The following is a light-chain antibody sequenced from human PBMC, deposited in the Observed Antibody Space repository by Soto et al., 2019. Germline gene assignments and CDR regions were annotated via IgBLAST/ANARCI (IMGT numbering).Light chain of an antibody. CDR2: WAS. CDR1: QSVLYSSNNKNY. V-gene: IGKV4-1*01. CDR3: QQYYSTPLT. Sequence: DIVMTQSPASLSVSLGERATINFKSSQSVLYSSNNKNYLAWYQQKPGQPPPLLIYWASTRESGVPDRFSGSGSGTEFTLTISSLQAEEVAVYYCQQYYSTPLTFGGGTKVEIK. J-gene: IGKJ4*01.